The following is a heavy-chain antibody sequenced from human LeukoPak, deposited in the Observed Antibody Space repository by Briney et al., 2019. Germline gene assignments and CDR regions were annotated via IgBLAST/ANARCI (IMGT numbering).Heavy chain of an antibody. J-gene: IGHJ4*02. CDR2: ISWNSGSI. D-gene: IGHD1-26*01. CDR1: GFTFDDYA. V-gene: IGHV3-9*01. CDR3: AKDREGEGATPFDY. Sequence: GGSLRLSCAASGFTFDDYAMHWVRQAPGKGLEWVSGISWNSGSIGYADSVKGRFTISRDNAKNSLYLQMNSLRAEDTALYYCAKDREGEGATPFDYWGQGTLVTVSS.